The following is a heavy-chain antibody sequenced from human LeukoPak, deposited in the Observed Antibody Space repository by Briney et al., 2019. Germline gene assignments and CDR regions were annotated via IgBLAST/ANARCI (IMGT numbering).Heavy chain of an antibody. CDR2: IDWDDDK. J-gene: IGHJ6*01. Sequence: ESGPALLKPPQTLTLTCTFSGFSLSTSGMCVSWIRQPPGKALEWLALIDWDDDKYYSTSLKTRLTISKDTSKNQVVLTMTNMDPVDTATYYCARIMAKYSGSYPGYYYYGMDVWGQGTTVTVSS. D-gene: IGHD1-26*01. CDR1: GFSLSTSGMC. V-gene: IGHV2-70*01. CDR3: ARIMAKYSGSYPGYYYYGMDV.